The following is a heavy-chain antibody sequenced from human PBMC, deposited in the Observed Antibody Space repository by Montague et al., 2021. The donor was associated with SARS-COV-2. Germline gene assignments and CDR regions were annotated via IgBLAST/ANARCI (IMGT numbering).Heavy chain of an antibody. CDR1: GGSISSYY. CDR2: IYYSGST. CDR3: ARRALGYCSGGSCYSGFDY. D-gene: IGHD2-15*01. V-gene: IGHV4-59*08. J-gene: IGHJ4*02. Sequence: SETLSLTCTVSGGSISSYYWSWIRQPPGKGLEWIGYIYYSGSTNYNPSLKSRVTISVDTSKNQFSLKLNSVTAADTAVYYCARRALGYCSGGSCYSGFDYWGQGTLVTVSS.